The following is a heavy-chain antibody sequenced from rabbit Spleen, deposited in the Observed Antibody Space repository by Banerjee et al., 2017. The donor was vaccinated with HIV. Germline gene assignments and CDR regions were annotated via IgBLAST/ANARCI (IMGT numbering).Heavy chain of an antibody. J-gene: IGHJ3*01. CDR2: INAVTGKA. CDR1: GVSLNDKDV. CDR3: AGDLASVVGWNFGW. Sequence: QEQLVEFGGGLVKPEGSLTLTCKASGVSLNDKDVMCWVRQAPGKGLEWIACINAVTGKAVYASWAKGRITFSRTSSTSVTLQMTSLTAADTATYFCAGDLASVVGWNFGWWGQGTLVTVS. D-gene: IGHD4-1*01. V-gene: IGHV1S45*01.